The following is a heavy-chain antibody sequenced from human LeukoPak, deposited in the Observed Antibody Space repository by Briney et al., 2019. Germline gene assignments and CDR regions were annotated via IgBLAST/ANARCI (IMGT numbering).Heavy chain of an antibody. CDR1: GYTFTSNG. D-gene: IGHD3-10*01. CDR3: ARIKYYYGSGEVDY. CDR2: ISVYNGNT. V-gene: IGHV1-18*01. J-gene: IGHJ4*02. Sequence: GASVKVSFKASGYTFTSNGISWVRHAPGQGLELMGWISVYNGNTNYAQQIQGRVNMTTETSTSTAYMELRSLSSDHTAVYYCARIKYYYGSGEVDYWGQGTLVTASS.